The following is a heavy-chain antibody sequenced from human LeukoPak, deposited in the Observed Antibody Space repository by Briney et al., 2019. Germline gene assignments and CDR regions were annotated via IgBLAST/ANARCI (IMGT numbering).Heavy chain of an antibody. D-gene: IGHD3-10*01. Sequence: QAGGSLRLSCAASGFTFDDYAMHWVRQAPGKGLEWVSGISGSGDSTYYADSVKGRFTISRDNSKNTLYLQMNSLRAEDTAVYYCAKDVRFGDSDYWGQGTLVTVSS. CDR1: GFTFDDYA. J-gene: IGHJ4*02. V-gene: IGHV3-23*01. CDR2: ISGSGDST. CDR3: AKDVRFGDSDY.